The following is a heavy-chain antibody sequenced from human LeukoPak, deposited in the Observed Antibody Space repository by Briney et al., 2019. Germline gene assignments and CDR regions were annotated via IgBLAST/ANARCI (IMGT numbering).Heavy chain of an antibody. D-gene: IGHD3-22*01. J-gene: IGHJ4*02. CDR1: GGSISSYY. CDR3: ARENPSGYYNRPIDY. Sequence: SETLSLTCTVSGGSISSYYWSWIRQPPGKGLEWIGYIYYSGSTNYNPSLKSRVIISVDTSKNQFSLKLSSVTAADTAIYYCARENPSGYYNRPIDYWGQGTLVTVSS. V-gene: IGHV4-59*01. CDR2: IYYSGST.